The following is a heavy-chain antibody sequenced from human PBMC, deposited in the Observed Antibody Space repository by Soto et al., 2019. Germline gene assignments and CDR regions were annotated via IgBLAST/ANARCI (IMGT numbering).Heavy chain of an antibody. D-gene: IGHD1-26*01. CDR3: ARSGSYEFVLDFDY. Sequence: ASVKGSCKASGGTFSRYAISWVRQAPGQGLEWMGGIIPIFGTANYAQKFQGRVTITADESTSTAYMELSSLRSEDTAVYYCARSGSYEFVLDFDYWGQGTLVTVSS. CDR1: GGTFSRYA. V-gene: IGHV1-69*13. J-gene: IGHJ4*02. CDR2: IIPIFGTA.